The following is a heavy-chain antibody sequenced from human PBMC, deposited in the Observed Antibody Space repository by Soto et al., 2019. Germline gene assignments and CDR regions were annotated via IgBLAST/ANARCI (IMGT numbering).Heavy chain of an antibody. V-gene: IGHV4-61*01. CDR1: GGSVRSGSYY. CDR2: IYYSGST. Sequence: PSETLSLTCTVSGGSVRSGSYYWSWIRQPPGKGLEWIGYIYYSGSTNYNPSLKSRVTISVDTSKNQFSLKLSSVTAADTAVYYCARDPLYYYDSSVLGGFDDWGQGTLVTVSS. CDR3: ARDPLYYYDSSVLGGFDD. D-gene: IGHD3-22*01. J-gene: IGHJ4*02.